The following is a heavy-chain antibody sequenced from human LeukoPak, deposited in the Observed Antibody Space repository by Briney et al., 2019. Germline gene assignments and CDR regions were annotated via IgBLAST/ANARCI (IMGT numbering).Heavy chain of an antibody. CDR3: TTDRGYYGMDV. CDR1: GFTFSTFG. Sequence: GGSLRLSCAASGFTFSTFGMHWVRQAPGKGLEWVGRIKSKTDGGTTDYATALKARFTISRDDLQNTLNLQVNSPKIEDTAVYYCTTDRGYYGMDVWGQGTTVTVSS. J-gene: IGHJ6*02. V-gene: IGHV3-15*01. CDR2: IKSKTDGGTT.